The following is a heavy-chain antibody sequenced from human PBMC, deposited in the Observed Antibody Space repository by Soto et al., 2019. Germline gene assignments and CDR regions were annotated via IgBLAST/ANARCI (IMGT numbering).Heavy chain of an antibody. J-gene: IGHJ5*02. Sequence: SETLSLTCTVSGGSISSGGYYWSWIRQHPGKGLEWIGYIYYSGSTYYNPSLKSRVTISVDTSKNQFSLKLSSVTAADTAVYYCARCFPQGWFDPWGQGTLVTVSS. CDR3: ARCFPQGWFDP. CDR1: GGSISSGGYY. V-gene: IGHV4-31*03. CDR2: IYYSGST.